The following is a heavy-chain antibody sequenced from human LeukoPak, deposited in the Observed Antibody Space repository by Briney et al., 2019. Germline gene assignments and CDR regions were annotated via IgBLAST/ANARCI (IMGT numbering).Heavy chain of an antibody. CDR2: IYHSGNT. CDR1: GYSISSGFY. J-gene: IGHJ4*02. V-gene: IGHV4-38-2*02. Sequence: SETLSLTCAVSGYSISSGFYWCWIRQPRGKGLEWIGSIYHSGNTYYNPSLKSRVTISVDTSMNQFSLKLSSVTAADTAVYYCARDGYSSGWSFSYWGQGTLVTVSS. CDR3: ARDGYSSGWSFSY. D-gene: IGHD6-19*01.